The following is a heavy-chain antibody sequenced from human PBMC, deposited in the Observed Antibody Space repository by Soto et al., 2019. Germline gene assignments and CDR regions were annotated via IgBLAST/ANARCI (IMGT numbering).Heavy chain of an antibody. J-gene: IGHJ5*02. D-gene: IGHD4-17*01. Sequence: PGESLKISCKGSGYSFTNSWIGWVRQMPGKGLEWMGIIYPGDSGTRYSPSFQGQVTISADKSISTAYLQWSSLKASDTAMYYCARLYGDSTYNWFDPWGQGTLVTVSS. CDR1: GYSFTNSW. CDR2: IYPGDSGT. CDR3: ARLYGDSTYNWFDP. V-gene: IGHV5-51*01.